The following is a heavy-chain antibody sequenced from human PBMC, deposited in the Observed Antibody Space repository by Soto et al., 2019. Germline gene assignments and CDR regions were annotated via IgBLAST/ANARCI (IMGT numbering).Heavy chain of an antibody. CDR1: GFPLTTSG. J-gene: IGHJ3*02. CDR2: IKSKTDGGTT. D-gene: IGHD3-10*01. V-gene: IGHV3-15*01. CDR3: TTALAPFGFDI. Sequence: EVQLVESGGGLVKPGGPLRLSCAPSGFPLTTSGMAWFARAPGKGREWLGRIKSKTDGGTTDYAAPVKGRFTISRDDSKSTLYLQMNSLKTEDTAVYYCTTALAPFGFDIWGQGTMVTVSS.